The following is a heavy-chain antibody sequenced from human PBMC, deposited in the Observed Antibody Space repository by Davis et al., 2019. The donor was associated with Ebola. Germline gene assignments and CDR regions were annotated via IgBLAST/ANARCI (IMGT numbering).Heavy chain of an antibody. CDR2: IHYSGTT. Sequence: MPSETLSLTCTVSGGSISNYYWSWIRQPPGKGLEWIGYIHYSGTTSYNPSLKSRVSISVDTSKNQVSLKLRSATAADTAVYYCARVVFVAGATPSWYFDLWGRGTLVTVSP. D-gene: IGHD2-15*01. CDR1: GGSISNYY. CDR3: ARVVFVAGATPSWYFDL. J-gene: IGHJ2*01. V-gene: IGHV4-59*12.